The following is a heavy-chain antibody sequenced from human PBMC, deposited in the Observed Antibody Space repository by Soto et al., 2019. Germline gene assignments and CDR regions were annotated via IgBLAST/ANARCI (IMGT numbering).Heavy chain of an antibody. CDR3: VNSYAARGWYEGSDY. J-gene: IGHJ4*02. CDR1: GFTFRSSW. D-gene: IGHD6-19*01. CDR2: IKDDGRET. V-gene: IGHV3-7*03. Sequence: GGSLRRSCAASGFTFRSSWMSWVRLSPGNGLEWVANIKDDGRETYYVDSVKGRLTIFRDNAKNSLYLQMSSLRVEDTAVYYCVNSYAARGWYEGSDYWGRGTVVTVSS.